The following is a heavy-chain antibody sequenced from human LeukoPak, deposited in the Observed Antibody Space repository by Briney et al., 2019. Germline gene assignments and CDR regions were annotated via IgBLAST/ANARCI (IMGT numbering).Heavy chain of an antibody. CDR3: ARDSGGFDGLVVVPGGSWFDP. CDR1: GGSISSSSYY. V-gene: IGHV4-39*07. D-gene: IGHD2-2*01. J-gene: IGHJ5*02. Sequence: PSETLSLTCTVSGGSISSSSYYWGWIRQPPGKGLEWIGSIYYSGSTYYNPSLKSRVTISVDTSKNQFSLKLGSVTAADTAVYYCARDSGGFDGLVVVPGGSWFDPWGQGTLVTVSS. CDR2: IYYSGST.